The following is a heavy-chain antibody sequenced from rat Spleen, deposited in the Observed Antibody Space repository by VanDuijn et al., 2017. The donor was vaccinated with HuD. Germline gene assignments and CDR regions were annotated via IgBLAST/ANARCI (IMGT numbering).Heavy chain of an antibody. CDR2: ISTTGRNT. Sequence: EVQLVASGGVLVQPGRSLKLSCAASGFPFSNYDMAWVRQAPTKGLEWIASISTTGRNTYYRDSVKGRFTISRDNAKSTLSLQMDSLRSEDTATYYCTRGYVMDAWGQGASVTVSS. J-gene: IGHJ4*01. CDR3: TRGYVMDA. CDR1: GFPFSNYD. V-gene: IGHV5-25*01.